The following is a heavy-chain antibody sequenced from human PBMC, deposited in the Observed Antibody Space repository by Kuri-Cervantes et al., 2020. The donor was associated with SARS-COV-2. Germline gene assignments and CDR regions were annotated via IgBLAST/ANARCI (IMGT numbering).Heavy chain of an antibody. CDR3: ARGGGSYFYYYYYMDV. D-gene: IGHD1-26*01. J-gene: IGHJ6*03. CDR2: IYYSGST. CDR1: GGSISSSSYY. V-gene: IGHV4-39*07. Sequence: GSLRLSCTVSGGSISSSSYYWGWIRQPPGKGLEWIGSIYYSGSTYYNPSLKSRVTISVDTSKNQFSLKLSSVTAADTAVYYCARGGGSYFYYYYYMDVWGKGTTVTVSS.